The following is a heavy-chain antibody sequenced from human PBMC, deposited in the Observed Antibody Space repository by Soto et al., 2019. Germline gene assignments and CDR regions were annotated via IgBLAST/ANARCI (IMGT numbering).Heavy chain of an antibody. Sequence: SVKVSCKASGGTFSSYAISWVRQAPGQGLEWMGGIIPIFGTANYAQKFQGRVTITADESTSTVYMELSSLRSEDTAVYYCATLNWNSPLLFDYWGQGTLVTVSS. D-gene: IGHD1-7*01. CDR2: IIPIFGTA. CDR3: ATLNWNSPLLFDY. J-gene: IGHJ4*02. V-gene: IGHV1-69*13. CDR1: GGTFSSYA.